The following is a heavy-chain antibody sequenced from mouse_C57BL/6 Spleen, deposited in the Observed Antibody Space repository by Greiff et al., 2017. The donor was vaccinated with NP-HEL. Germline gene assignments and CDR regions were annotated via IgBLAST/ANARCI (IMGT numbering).Heavy chain of an antibody. Sequence: EVQLQQSGPELVKPGASVKISCKASGYSFTGYYMNWVKQSPEKSLEWIGEINPSTGGTTYNQKFKAKATLTVDKSSSTAYMQLKSLTSEDSAVYYCASPIYYYGSSYGYFDYWGQGTTLTVSS. J-gene: IGHJ2*01. CDR2: INPSTGGT. CDR1: GYSFTGYY. CDR3: ASPIYYYGSSYGYFDY. V-gene: IGHV1-42*01. D-gene: IGHD1-1*01.